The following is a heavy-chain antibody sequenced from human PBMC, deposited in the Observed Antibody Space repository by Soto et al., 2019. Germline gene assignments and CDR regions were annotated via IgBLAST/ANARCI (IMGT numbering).Heavy chain of an antibody. CDR1: GGTFSSYS. J-gene: IGHJ4*02. Sequence: QVQLVQSGAEVKKPGSSVKVSCKASGGTFSSYSINWVRQAPGQGLEWMGEIIPIFGTANYAQKFQGRVTITADESTSTAHMGLSSPRSEDTAVYFWAGHGGKHSGGMDYWGQGTLVTVSS. CDR2: IIPIFGTA. CDR3: AGHGGKHSGGMDY. V-gene: IGHV1-69*01. D-gene: IGHD3-16*01.